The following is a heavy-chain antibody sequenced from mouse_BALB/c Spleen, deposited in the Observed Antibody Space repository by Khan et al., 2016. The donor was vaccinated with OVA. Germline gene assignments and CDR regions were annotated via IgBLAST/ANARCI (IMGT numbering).Heavy chain of an antibody. CDR2: INPHIGET. D-gene: IGHD1-1*01. Sequence: VQLQQPGPELVKPGASVKISCKASGYSFTGYFMHWVMQSHGKSLEWIGRINPHIGETFYNQKFKGKATLTVDESSSTAHMELRSLASEDSAVYFCARIYGSDFDYWGHGTTLTVSS. V-gene: IGHV1-20*02. J-gene: IGHJ2*01. CDR3: ARIYGSDFDY. CDR1: GYSFTGYF.